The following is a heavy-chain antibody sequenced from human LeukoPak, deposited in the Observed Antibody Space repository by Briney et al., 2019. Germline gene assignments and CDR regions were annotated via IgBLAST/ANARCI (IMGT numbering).Heavy chain of an antibody. CDR1: GGSISSTNYY. CDR2: INHSGST. D-gene: IGHD5-18*01. CDR3: ARGRYRFDP. V-gene: IGHV4-39*07. J-gene: IGHJ5*02. Sequence: MSSETLSLTCTVSGGSISSTNYYWGWIRQPPGKGLEWIGQINHSGSTNYNPSLKSRVTISVDTSKNQFSLKLSSVTAADTAVYYCARGRYRFDPWGQGTLVTVSS.